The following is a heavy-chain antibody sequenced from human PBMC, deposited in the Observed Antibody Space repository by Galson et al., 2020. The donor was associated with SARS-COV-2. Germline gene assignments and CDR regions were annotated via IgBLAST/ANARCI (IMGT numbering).Heavy chain of an antibody. Sequence: ASETLSLTCTVSGGSISSYYWSWIRQPPGKGLEWIGYIYYSGSTNYNPSLKSRVTISVDTSKNQFSLKLSSVTAAVTAVYYCARGGGYCSGGSCYYFDYWGQGTLVTVSS. V-gene: IGHV4-59*01. D-gene: IGHD2-15*01. CDR1: GGSISSYY. CDR2: IYYSGST. CDR3: ARGGGYCSGGSCYYFDY. J-gene: IGHJ4*02.